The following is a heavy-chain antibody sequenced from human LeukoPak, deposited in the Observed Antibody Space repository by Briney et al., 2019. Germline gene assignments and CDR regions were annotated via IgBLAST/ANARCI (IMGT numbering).Heavy chain of an antibody. CDR2: ISGSGGST. D-gene: IGHD2-2*01. V-gene: IGHV3-23*01. CDR1: GFTFSSYA. CDR3: AKDLDCSSTSCYSGLENDNNWFDP. Sequence: GGSLRLSCAASGFTFSSYAMSWVRQAPGKGLEWVSAISGSGGSTYYADSVKGRFTISRDNSKNTLYLQMNSLRAEDTAVYYCAKDLDCSSTSCYSGLENDNNWFDPWGQGTLVTVSS. J-gene: IGHJ5*02.